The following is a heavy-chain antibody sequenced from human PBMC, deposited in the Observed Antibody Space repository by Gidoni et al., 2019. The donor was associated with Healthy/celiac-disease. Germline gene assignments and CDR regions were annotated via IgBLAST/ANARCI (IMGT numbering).Heavy chain of an antibody. CDR3: ARGIWFGELLSGLDY. J-gene: IGHJ4*02. Sequence: QVQLVQSGAEVKKPGASVKVSCKASGYTFTGYYMHWVRQAPGQGLEWMGWINPNSGGTNDAQKFQGRVTMTRDTSISTAYMELSRLRSDDTAVYYCARGIWFGELLSGLDYWGQGTLVTVSS. CDR1: GYTFTGYY. CDR2: INPNSGGT. D-gene: IGHD3-10*01. V-gene: IGHV1-2*02.